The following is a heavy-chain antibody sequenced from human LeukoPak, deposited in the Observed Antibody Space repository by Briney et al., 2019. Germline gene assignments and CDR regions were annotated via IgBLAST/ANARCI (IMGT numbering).Heavy chain of an antibody. J-gene: IGHJ5*02. CDR1: GYTFSSYD. CDR3: ARRNYGSPRWFDP. V-gene: IGHV1-8*01. Sequence: ASVKVSCKASGYTFSSYDINWVRQATAQGLEWMGWMNPNSGNTGYAQKFQGRVTMTRNTSISTAYMELSSLRSEDTAVYYCARRNYGSPRWFDPWGQGTLVTVSS. CDR2: MNPNSGNT. D-gene: IGHD3-10*01.